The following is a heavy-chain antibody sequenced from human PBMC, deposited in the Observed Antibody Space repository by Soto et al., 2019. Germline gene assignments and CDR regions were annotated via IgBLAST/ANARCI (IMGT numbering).Heavy chain of an antibody. J-gene: IGHJ6*02. V-gene: IGHV4-34*01. CDR3: ARDTYYDISGFFYGMDV. Sequence: SETLSLTCAVYGGSFSGYYWSWIRQPPGKGLEWIGEINHSGSTNYNPSLKSRVTISVDTSKNQFSLKLSSVTAADTAVYYCARDTYYDISGFFYGMDVWGQGTTVTVSS. CDR2: INHSGST. CDR1: GGSFSGYY. D-gene: IGHD3-9*01.